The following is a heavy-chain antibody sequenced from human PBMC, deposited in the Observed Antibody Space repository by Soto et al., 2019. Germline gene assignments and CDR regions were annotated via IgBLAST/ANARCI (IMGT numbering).Heavy chain of an antibody. CDR3: ARTPGDGYTGYDY. J-gene: IGHJ4*02. Sequence: QVQLQESGPGLVKPSGTLSLTCAVSGGSISSNWWSWVRQPPGKGLEWIGEIYHSGSTNYNPSLKSDVTISVDKSKNQFSLTLSSVTDADTAVYSCARTPGDGYTGYDYWGQGTLVTVSS. V-gene: IGHV4-4*02. CDR2: IYHSGST. CDR1: GGSISSNW. D-gene: IGHD5-18*01.